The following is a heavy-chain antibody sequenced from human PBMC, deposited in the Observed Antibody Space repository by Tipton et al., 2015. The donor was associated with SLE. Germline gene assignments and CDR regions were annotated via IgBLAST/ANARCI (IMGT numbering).Heavy chain of an antibody. J-gene: IGHJ6*02. CDR2: ISSSSSYV. CDR3: ARGGGSYGSGTYYPMDV. D-gene: IGHD3-10*01. Sequence: SLRLSCAASGFTFSNYNMNWVRQTPGKGLEWVSSISSSSSYVYYADSMKGRFTISRDNAKNSLYLQMNSLRAEDTAVYYCARGGGSYGSGTYYPMDVWGQGTTVTVSS. CDR1: GFTFSNYN. V-gene: IGHV3-21*03.